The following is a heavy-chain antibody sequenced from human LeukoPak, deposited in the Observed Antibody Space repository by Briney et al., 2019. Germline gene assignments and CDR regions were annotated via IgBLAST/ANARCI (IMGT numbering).Heavy chain of an antibody. D-gene: IGHD5-12*01. CDR2: ISDSGST. V-gene: IGHV4-59*08. CDR1: GGSISSYY. J-gene: IGHJ4*02. Sequence: SETLSLTCTASGGSISSYYWSWFRQFPGKGLEWIGYISDSGSTNYSPSPESRVTISVDTSKNKFCLILSSVTAADTAVYYCARRGGTVVGDTGYHYWYFDNWGQGTLVTVSS. CDR3: ARRGGTVVGDTGYHYWYFDN.